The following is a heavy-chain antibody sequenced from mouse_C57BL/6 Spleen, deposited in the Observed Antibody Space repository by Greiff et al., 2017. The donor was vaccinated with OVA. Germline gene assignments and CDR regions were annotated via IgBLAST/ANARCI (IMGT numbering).Heavy chain of an antibody. D-gene: IGHD2-4*01. Sequence: DVQLQESGPGLVKPSQSLSLTCSVTGYSITSGYYWNWIRQFPGNKLEWMGYISYDGSNNYNPSLKNRISITRDTSKNQCFLKLNSVTTEDTATYYCARDDYDHEGGYAMDYWGQGTSVTVSS. CDR3: ARDDYDHEGGYAMDY. CDR1: GYSITSGYY. V-gene: IGHV3-6*01. CDR2: ISYDGSN. J-gene: IGHJ4*01.